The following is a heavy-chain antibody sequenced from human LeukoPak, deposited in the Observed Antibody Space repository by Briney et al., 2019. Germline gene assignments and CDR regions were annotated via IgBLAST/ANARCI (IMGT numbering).Heavy chain of an antibody. CDR3: ARGVKMMAAGAPNTWLDP. D-gene: IGHD5-24*01. Sequence: SETLSLTCTVSGGSISNYYWNWIRQRPGKGLEWVGHISYSGGTKYNPSLQSRLTILIDTSKNQFSLNLSSVTAADTAIYYCARGVKMMAAGAPNTWLDPWGREILVTV. CDR2: ISYSGGT. J-gene: IGHJ5*02. CDR1: GGSISNYY. V-gene: IGHV4-59*08.